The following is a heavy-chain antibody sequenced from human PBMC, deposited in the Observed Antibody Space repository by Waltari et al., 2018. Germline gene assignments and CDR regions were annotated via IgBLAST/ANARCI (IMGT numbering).Heavy chain of an antibody. V-gene: IGHV4-39*01. J-gene: IGHJ3*01. CDR1: GGSITTNRTY. CDR2: ISYNGAT. CDR3: ATYIGASIGTAAFDV. D-gene: IGHD5-12*01. Sequence: QLQLQESGPGLVKPSETLSLTCSVSGGSITTNRTYWGWIRQPPGQGLEWIVTISYNGATYTSPSLESRLTMSRDTSKNQLSLTLGSVTATDTSVYFCATYIGASIGTAAFDVWGQGTMVTVSS.